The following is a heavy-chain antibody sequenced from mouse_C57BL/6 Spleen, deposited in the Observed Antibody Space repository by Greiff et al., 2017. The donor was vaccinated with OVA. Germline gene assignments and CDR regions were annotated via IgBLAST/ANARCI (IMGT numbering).Heavy chain of an antibody. V-gene: IGHV1-69*01. CDR1: GYTFTSYW. Sequence: QVQLQQPGAELVMPGASVKLSCKASGYTFTSYWMHWVKQRPGQGLEWIGEIDPSDSYTNYNQKFKGKSTLTVDKSSSTAYMQLSSLTSEDSAVYYGARGDYGNYVRAWFAYWGQGTLVTVSA. D-gene: IGHD2-1*01. CDR2: IDPSDSYT. CDR3: ARGDYGNYVRAWFAY. J-gene: IGHJ3*01.